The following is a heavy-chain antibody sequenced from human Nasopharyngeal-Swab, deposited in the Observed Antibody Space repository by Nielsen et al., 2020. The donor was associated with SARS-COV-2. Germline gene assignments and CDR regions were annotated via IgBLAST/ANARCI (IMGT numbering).Heavy chain of an antibody. CDR3: ARRGSSGEVDY. CDR2: ISSTTPYI. CDR1: GFTFSGYT. J-gene: IGHJ4*02. V-gene: IGHV3-21*01. D-gene: IGHD6-19*01. Sequence: GESLKISCVASGFTFSGYTMNWVRQAPGKGLEWISSISSTTPYIYYADSVKGRFTISRDNAKNSLYLQMNFLRVEDTAMYYCARRGSSGEVDYWGQGTLVTVSS.